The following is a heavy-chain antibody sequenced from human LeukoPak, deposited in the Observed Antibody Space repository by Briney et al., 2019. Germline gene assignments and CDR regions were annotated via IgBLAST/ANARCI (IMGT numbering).Heavy chain of an antibody. CDR1: GYTFTSYA. D-gene: IGHD1-1*01. V-gene: IGHV1-3*01. Sequence: GASVKVSCKASGYTFTSYAMHWVRQAPGQRLEWMGWINAGNGYTKYSQKFQGRVTITRDTSASTAYMELSSLRSEDTAVYYCARDNLLSSYNWNDGDAFDIWGQGTMVTVSS. CDR2: INAGNGYT. CDR3: ARDNLLSSYNWNDGDAFDI. J-gene: IGHJ3*02.